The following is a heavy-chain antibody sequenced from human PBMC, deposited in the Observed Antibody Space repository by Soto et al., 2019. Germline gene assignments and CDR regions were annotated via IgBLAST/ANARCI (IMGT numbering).Heavy chain of an antibody. J-gene: IGHJ5*02. V-gene: IGHV4-4*02. CDR3: ARARGAIFGVVTRNWFDP. CDR1: GGSSTSSNW. CDR2: IFHNGST. D-gene: IGHD3-3*01. Sequence: TLSLTCALSGGSSTSSNWWSWVRQSPRKGLEWVGEIFHNGSTNYNPSLKSRVTMSVDRSKNQFSLELRSVTAADTAVYYCARARGAIFGVVTRNWFDPWGQGTLVTVSS.